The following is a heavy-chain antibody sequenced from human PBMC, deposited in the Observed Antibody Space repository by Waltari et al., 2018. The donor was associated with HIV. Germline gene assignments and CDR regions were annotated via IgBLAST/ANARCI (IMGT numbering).Heavy chain of an antibody. D-gene: IGHD2-15*01. CDR2: IKQDGSEK. CDR3: ARMIVVVVAATGAFES. CDR1: GFTFSTYW. J-gene: IGHJ3*02. V-gene: IGHV3-7*01. Sequence: EVQLVESGGGLVQPGGSLRLSCAASGFTFSTYWMSWVRQAPGKGLEWVDNIKQDGSEKYYVDSVKGRFTISRDNAKNSLYLQMNSLRAEDTVVYYCARMIVVVVAATGAFESWGQGTMVTVSS.